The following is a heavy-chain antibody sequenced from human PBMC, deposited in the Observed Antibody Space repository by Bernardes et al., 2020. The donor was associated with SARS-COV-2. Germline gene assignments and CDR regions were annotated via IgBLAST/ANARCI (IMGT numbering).Heavy chain of an antibody. D-gene: IGHD6-6*01. CDR3: ARVPYSSSSVRFDY. Sequence: GGSLRLSCAASGFTFSSYSMHWVRQAPGKGLEWVSYISRSSRTIYYADSVKGRFTISRDNAKNSLYLQMNSLRDEDTAVYYCARVPYSSSSVRFDYWGQGTLVTGSS. CDR2: ISRSSRTI. CDR1: GFTFSSYS. V-gene: IGHV3-48*02. J-gene: IGHJ4*02.